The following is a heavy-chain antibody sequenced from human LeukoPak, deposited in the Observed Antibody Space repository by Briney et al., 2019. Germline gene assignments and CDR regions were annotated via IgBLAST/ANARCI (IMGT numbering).Heavy chain of an antibody. CDR1: GGSTSSSSYY. J-gene: IGHJ4*02. Sequence: PSETLSLTCTVSGGSTSSSSYYWGWIRQSPGKGLEWIGNIHYSGSTQYDPSLKSRVTISVDTSKNQFSLKLSSVTAADTAVYYGAGILTGYFDYWSQGRLVTVSS. CDR3: AGILTGYFDY. CDR2: IHYSGST. V-gene: IGHV4-39*01. D-gene: IGHD3-9*01.